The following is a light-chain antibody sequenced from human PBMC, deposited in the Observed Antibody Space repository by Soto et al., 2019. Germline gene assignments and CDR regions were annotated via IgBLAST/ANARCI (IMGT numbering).Light chain of an antibody. CDR2: LDSDGSH. V-gene: IGLV4-69*01. Sequence: QSVLTQSPSASASLGASVKLTCTLSSVHSSYAIAWHQQQPEKGPRYLMKLDSDGSHTKGDAIPDRFSGSSSGAERYLTISSLQSEDEADYYCQTWGTGIHVVFGGGTQLTVL. CDR1: SVHSSYA. CDR3: QTWGTGIHVV. J-gene: IGLJ2*01.